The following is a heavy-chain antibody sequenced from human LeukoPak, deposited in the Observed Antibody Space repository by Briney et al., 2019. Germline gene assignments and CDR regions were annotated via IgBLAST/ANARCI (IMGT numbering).Heavy chain of an antibody. V-gene: IGHV4-34*01. D-gene: IGHD1-14*01. Sequence: PSETLSLTCAVYGGSFSGYYWSWIRQPPGKGLEWIGEINHNGSTNYNPSLKSRVTISVDTSKNQFSLKLSSVTAADTAVYYCAREFATLITAEYFQHWGQGTLVTVSS. CDR2: INHNGST. CDR3: AREFATLITAEYFQH. J-gene: IGHJ1*01. CDR1: GGSFSGYY.